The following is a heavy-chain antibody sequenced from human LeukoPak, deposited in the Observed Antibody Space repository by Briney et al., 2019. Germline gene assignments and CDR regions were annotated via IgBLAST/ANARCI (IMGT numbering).Heavy chain of an antibody. D-gene: IGHD6-13*01. CDR1: GFTFSIAW. V-gene: IGHV3-15*01. J-gene: IGHJ5*02. Sequence: PGGSLRLSCAASGFTFSIAWMSWVREAPGKGLEWVGRIKSKTDGGTTDYAAPVKGRFTISRDDSKNTLYLQMNSLKTEDTAVYYCTTAAAAGTRWFDPWGQGTLVTVSS. CDR2: IKSKTDGGTT. CDR3: TTAAAAGTRWFDP.